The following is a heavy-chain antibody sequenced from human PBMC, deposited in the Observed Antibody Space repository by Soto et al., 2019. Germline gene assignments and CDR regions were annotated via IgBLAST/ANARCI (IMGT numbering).Heavy chain of an antibody. J-gene: IGHJ3*02. CDR1: GDSVSSNSAA. CDR2: TYYRSKWYN. V-gene: IGHV6-1*01. CDR3: ARDCSDLITGTTAFDI. Sequence: KQSQTLSLTCAISGDSVSSNSAAWNWIRQSPSRGLEWLGRTYYRSKWYNDYAVSVKSRITINPDTSKNQFSLQLNSVTPEDTALYYCARDCSDLITGTTAFDIWGQGTMVTVSS. D-gene: IGHD1-7*01.